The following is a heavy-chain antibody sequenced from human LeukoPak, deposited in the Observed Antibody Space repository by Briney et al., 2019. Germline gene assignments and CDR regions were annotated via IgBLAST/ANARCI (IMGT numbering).Heavy chain of an antibody. D-gene: IGHD2-2*02. CDR1: GYTFTRYG. CDR3: ARVVGGIVVVPAAIRGIFDY. CDR2: ISAYNGNT. V-gene: IGHV1-18*01. J-gene: IGHJ4*02. Sequence: ASVKVSCKASGYTFTRYGISWVRQAPGQGLEWMGWISAYNGNTNYAQKLQGRVTMTTDTSTSTAYMELRRLRSDDTAVYYCARVVGGIVVVPAAIRGIFDYWGQGTLVTVSS.